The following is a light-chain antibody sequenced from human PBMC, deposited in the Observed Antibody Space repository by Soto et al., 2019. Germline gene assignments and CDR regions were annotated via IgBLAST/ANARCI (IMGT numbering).Light chain of an antibody. Sequence: QSVLTQPPSVSGAPGQRVTISCTGSSSNIGAEYDVHWYQQVPGTAPKLLIYGDFNRPSGVPDRFSGSKSGTSASLAITGLQNEDEADYYCQPYDSSLSSVVFGGGTKLTVL. CDR3: QPYDSSLSSVV. CDR1: SSNIGAEYD. CDR2: GDF. J-gene: IGLJ2*01. V-gene: IGLV1-40*01.